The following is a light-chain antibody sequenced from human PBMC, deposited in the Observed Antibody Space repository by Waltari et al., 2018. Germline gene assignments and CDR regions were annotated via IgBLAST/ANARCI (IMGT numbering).Light chain of an antibody. CDR3: QQYDISPLT. Sequence: EIVLTQSPGTLSLSPGERATLSCRASQTVRTTYLAWYQQKPGQVPTLLIDGASSRATGIPDRFSGSGSGTDFSLTISSLEPEDFAVYYCQQYDISPLTFGGGTKVEIK. V-gene: IGKV3-20*01. CDR2: GAS. CDR1: QTVRTTY. J-gene: IGKJ4*01.